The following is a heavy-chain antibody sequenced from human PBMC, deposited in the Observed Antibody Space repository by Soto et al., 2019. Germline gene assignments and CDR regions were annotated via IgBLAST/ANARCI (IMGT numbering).Heavy chain of an antibody. J-gene: IGHJ5*02. CDR2: ISVYNGNT. CDR3: ARGTSYAWFDP. V-gene: IGHV1-18*04. D-gene: IGHD3-16*01. CDR1: GYIFDSDG. Sequence: QGQLVQSGAEVKKPGASVKVSCKASGYIFDSDGISWVRQAPGQGLEWMGWISVYNGNTKYLEKFQGRVTMTTDTSTGTAYLELRSLRSDDTAVYYCARGTSYAWFDPWGQGTLVTVSS.